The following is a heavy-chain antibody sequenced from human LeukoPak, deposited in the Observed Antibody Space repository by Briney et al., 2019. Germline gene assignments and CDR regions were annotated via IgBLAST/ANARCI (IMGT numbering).Heavy chain of an antibody. V-gene: IGHV4-4*07. D-gene: IGHD6-19*01. CDR2: VYISVSI. CDR3: ARGVPISSAWYYFDS. Sequence: PSQTLSLTRTVSGVSITSYYCSWIRQPAPQRREWIGRVYISVSINYNPSLNSRVTMSLDTSKNQFSLKLTSVTAADTAVYYCARGVPISSAWYYFDSWGQGTLVTVSS. CDR1: GVSITSYY. J-gene: IGHJ4*02.